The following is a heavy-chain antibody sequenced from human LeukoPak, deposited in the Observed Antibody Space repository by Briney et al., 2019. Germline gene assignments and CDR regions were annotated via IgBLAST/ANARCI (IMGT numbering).Heavy chain of an antibody. J-gene: IGHJ3*02. CDR3: AKDWAIVVVAVGISGAFDI. D-gene: IGHD2-2*01. CDR2: INQDGSVI. V-gene: IGHV3-7*01. CDR1: GFTFRSYW. Sequence: GGSLRLSCAASGFTFRSYWMSWIRRAPGKGLEWLSNINQDGSVIPYVGSVRGRFTVSRDNDKNSVFLQMKSLRAEDTAVYYCAKDWAIVVVAVGISGAFDIWGQGTMVTVSS.